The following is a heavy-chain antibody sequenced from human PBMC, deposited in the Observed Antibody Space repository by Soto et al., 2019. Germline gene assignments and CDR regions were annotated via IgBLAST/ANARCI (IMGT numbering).Heavy chain of an antibody. Sequence: PSETLSLTGTASAGSISTSRYYSGWIRQPPGKGLEWIGSIYYSGSTYYNPSLKSRVTISVDTSKNQFSLKLSSVTAADTAVYYCARRPTLFLECLYFDYWGQGTLVTVSS. J-gene: IGHJ4*02. V-gene: IGHV4-39*01. CDR2: IYYSGST. CDR1: AGSISTSRYY. D-gene: IGHD3-3*01. CDR3: ARRPTLFLECLYFDY.